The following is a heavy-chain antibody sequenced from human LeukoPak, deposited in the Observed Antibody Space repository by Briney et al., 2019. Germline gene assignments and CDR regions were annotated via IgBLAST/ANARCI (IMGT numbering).Heavy chain of an antibody. Sequence: GESLKISCQVSGYIFTNYWIGWVRQMPGKGLESMGLIYPADSDTTYSPSFQGQVTFSADKSVNTAYLQWSSLRASDTAIYYCARLSITTSLRLYYFDYWGQGTLVTVPS. CDR1: GYIFTNYW. CDR3: ARLSITTSLRLYYFDY. V-gene: IGHV5-51*01. CDR2: IYPADSDT. D-gene: IGHD2/OR15-2a*01. J-gene: IGHJ4*02.